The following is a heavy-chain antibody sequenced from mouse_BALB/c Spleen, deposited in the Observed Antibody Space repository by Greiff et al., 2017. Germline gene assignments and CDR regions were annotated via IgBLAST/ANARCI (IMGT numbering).Heavy chain of an antibody. CDR2: ISSGGSYT. J-gene: IGHJ2*01. D-gene: IGHD1-1*01. Sequence: DVHLVESGGDLVKPGGSLKLSYAASGFTFSSYGMSWVRQTPDKRLEWVATISSGGSYTYYPDSVKGRFTISRDNAKNTLYLQMSSLKSEDTAMYYCARSLYYGSSFDYWGQGTTLTVSS. CDR3: ARSLYYGSSFDY. CDR1: GFTFSSYG. V-gene: IGHV5-6*01.